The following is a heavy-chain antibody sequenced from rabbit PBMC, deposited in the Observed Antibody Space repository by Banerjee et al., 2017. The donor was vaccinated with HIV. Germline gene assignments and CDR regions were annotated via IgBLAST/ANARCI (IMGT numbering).Heavy chain of an antibody. V-gene: IGHV1S45*01. J-gene: IGHJ4*01. Sequence: QEQLVEYGGDLVQPEGSLTLTCKASGLDFSSSYWICWVRQAPGKGLEWIACIYVGSGGGTKYASWAKGRFTISKTSSTTVTLQMTSLTVADTATYFCARDLDGVIGWNLGWWGPGTLVTVS. CDR3: ARDLDGVIGWNLGW. CDR1: GLDFSSSYW. CDR2: IYVGSGGGT. D-gene: IGHD1-1*01.